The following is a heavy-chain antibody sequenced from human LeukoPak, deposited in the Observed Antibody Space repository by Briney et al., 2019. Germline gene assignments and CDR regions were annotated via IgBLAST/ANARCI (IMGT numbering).Heavy chain of an antibody. CDR3: ARENFYYYDSSGYWYFDY. V-gene: IGHV4-39*07. CDR2: IFYSGTT. Sequence: PSETLSLTCTVSGGSMSSRNYYWGWIRQSPGKGLEWIGSIFYSGTTYLNPSLRSRITMSVDTSKNQFSLKLSSVTAADTAVYYCARENFYYYDSSGYWYFDYWGQGTLVTVSS. D-gene: IGHD3-22*01. CDR1: GGSMSSRNYY. J-gene: IGHJ4*02.